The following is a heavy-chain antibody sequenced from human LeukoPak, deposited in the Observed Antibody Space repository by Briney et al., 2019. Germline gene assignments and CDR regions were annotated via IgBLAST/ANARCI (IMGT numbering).Heavy chain of an antibody. D-gene: IGHD5-24*01. CDR2: IGGSDGST. CDR1: GFTFSTYA. Sequence: GGSLRLSCAASGFTFSTYAMSWVRQAPGKGLEWVSVIGGSDGSTSYADSVRGRFTISRDNSENTLYLQMNSLRAEDTAVYYCTRWLHPEYYFDYWGQGTLVTVSS. CDR3: TRWLHPEYYFDY. V-gene: IGHV3-23*01. J-gene: IGHJ4*02.